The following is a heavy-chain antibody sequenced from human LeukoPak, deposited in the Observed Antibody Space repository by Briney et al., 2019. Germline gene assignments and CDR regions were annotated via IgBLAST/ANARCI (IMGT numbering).Heavy chain of an antibody. CDR1: GFTFSTAW. CDR2: TKIKTDDGTP. CDR3: ISGGGTADY. Sequence: GGALSLSCAASGFTFSTAWMNWMGWVRQAPGRGLEWVGLTKIKTDDGTPDYAALVKGRFTISRDDSKNTVYLEMHSLETEDTAVYYCISGGGTADYWGREPWSPSPQ. D-gene: IGHD1-1*01. J-gene: IGHJ4*02. V-gene: IGHV3-15*01.